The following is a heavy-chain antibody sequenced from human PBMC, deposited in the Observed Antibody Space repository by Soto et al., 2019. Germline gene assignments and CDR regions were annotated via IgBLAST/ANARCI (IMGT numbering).Heavy chain of an antibody. V-gene: IGHV3-15*01. CDR1: GFTFTNAW. CDR3: TPDRAIMEAGIFDS. Sequence: EVQLVESGGGLVKPGESLRLSCAASGFTFTNAWMSWVRQAPGKGLELVGRIKSKTDGGTTDYTAPVKGRFTITRDDSNNTLDLQINSLETEDTAVYYCTPDRAIMEAGIFDSWCQGTLVTVSS. CDR2: IKSKTDGGTT. J-gene: IGHJ4*02. D-gene: IGHD2-15*01.